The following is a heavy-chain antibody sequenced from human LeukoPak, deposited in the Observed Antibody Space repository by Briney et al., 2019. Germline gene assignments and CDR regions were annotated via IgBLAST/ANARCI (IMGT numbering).Heavy chain of an antibody. Sequence: ASVKVSCKASGYTFTGYYMHWVRQAPGQGLEWMGWINPNSGGTNYAQKFQGRVTMTRDTSISTAYMELSRLRSDDTAVYYCAREDDIVVVPAATARSRFDPWGQGTLVTVSS. CDR1: GYTFTGYY. V-gene: IGHV1-2*02. CDR3: AREDDIVVVPAATARSRFDP. D-gene: IGHD2-2*01. J-gene: IGHJ5*02. CDR2: INPNSGGT.